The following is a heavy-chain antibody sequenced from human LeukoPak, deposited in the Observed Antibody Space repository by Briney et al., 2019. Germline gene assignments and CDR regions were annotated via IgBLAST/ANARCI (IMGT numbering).Heavy chain of an antibody. CDR1: GGSISSYY. J-gene: IGHJ4*02. V-gene: IGHV4-4*07. CDR3: ARDPFWSGYYTFGDY. CDR2: IYTSGST. Sequence: PSETLSLTCTVSGGSISSYYWSWIRQPAGKGLEWIGRIYTSGSTNYNPSLKSRVTMSVDTSKNQFSLKLSSVTAADTAVYYCARDPFWSGYYTFGDYWGQGTLVTVSS. D-gene: IGHD3-3*01.